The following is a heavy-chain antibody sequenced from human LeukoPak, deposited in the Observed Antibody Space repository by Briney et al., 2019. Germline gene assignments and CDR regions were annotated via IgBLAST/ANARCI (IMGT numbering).Heavy chain of an antibody. Sequence: GGSLRLSCAASGFTFNKYTMNWVRQAPGKGLEWVSSISTSSSYIYYADSVKGRFTISRDNAKNSLYLQMNSLRAEDTAVYYCARGPSITMVRGGQWYYYMDVWGKGTTVTISS. CDR3: ARGPSITMVRGGQWYYYMDV. CDR1: GFTFNKYT. V-gene: IGHV3-21*01. D-gene: IGHD3-10*01. CDR2: ISTSSSYI. J-gene: IGHJ6*03.